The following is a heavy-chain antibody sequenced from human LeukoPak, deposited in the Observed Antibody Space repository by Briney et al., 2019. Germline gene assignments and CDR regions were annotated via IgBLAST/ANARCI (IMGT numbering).Heavy chain of an antibody. V-gene: IGHV3-7*03. CDR1: GFIFSGYW. CDR3: AKRVDTAMVFDY. D-gene: IGHD5-18*01. J-gene: IGHJ4*02. CDR2: IKPDGSEK. Sequence: PGGSLRLSCAAPGFIFSGYWMSWVRQAPGKGLEWVANIKPDGSEKYYVDSVKGRFTISRDNAKNTLYLQMNSLRAEDTAVYYCAKRVDTAMVFDYWGQGTLVTVSS.